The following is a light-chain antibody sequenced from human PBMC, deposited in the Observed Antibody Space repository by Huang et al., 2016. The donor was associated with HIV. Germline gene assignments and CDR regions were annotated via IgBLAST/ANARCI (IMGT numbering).Light chain of an antibody. CDR1: QSISSY. V-gene: IGKV1-39*01. J-gene: IGKJ2*01. CDR2: AAS. CDR3: QQSYSTPHT. Sequence: DIQMTQSPSSLSASVGDRVTITCRASQSISSYLNWYQAKPGQSPKLLIYAASSLQSGVPSRFSGSGSGTDFTLTISSLQPEDFATYYCQQSYSTPHTFGQGTKLEIK.